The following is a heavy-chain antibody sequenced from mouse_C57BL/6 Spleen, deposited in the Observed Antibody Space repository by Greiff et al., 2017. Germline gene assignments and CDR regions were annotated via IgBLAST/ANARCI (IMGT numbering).Heavy chain of an antibody. Sequence: EVQLVESGGGLVKPGGSLTLSCAASGFTFSDYGMHWVRQAPEKGLEWVAYISSGSSTIYYADTVKGRFTISRDNAKITLFLQMTSLRSEDTAMYYCASMVTTYYYAMDYWGQGTSVTVSS. CDR3: ASMVTTYYYAMDY. J-gene: IGHJ4*01. CDR1: GFTFSDYG. CDR2: ISSGSSTI. V-gene: IGHV5-17*01. D-gene: IGHD2-3*01.